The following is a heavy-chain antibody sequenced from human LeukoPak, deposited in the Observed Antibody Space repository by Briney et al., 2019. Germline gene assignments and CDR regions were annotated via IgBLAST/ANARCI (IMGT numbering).Heavy chain of an antibody. Sequence: GGSLRLSCVASGFTVNNNYMNWVRQGPGKGLEWVANIKQDGSEKYYVDSVKGRFTISRDNAKNSLYLQMNSLRAEDTAVYYCARVWGYYYGSGTPPYWGQGTLVTVSS. CDR3: ARVWGYYYGSGTPPY. D-gene: IGHD3-10*01. CDR1: GFTVNNNY. J-gene: IGHJ4*02. CDR2: IKQDGSEK. V-gene: IGHV3-7*01.